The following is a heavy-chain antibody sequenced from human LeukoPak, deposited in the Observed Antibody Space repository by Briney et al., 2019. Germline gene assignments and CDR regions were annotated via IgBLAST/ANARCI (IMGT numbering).Heavy chain of an antibody. Sequence: SETLSLTCTVSGGSISSYYWSWIRQPPGKGLEWIGYIYYSGSTNYNPSLKSRVTISVDTSKNQFSLKLSSVTAADTAVYYCARGSHYYDSSGYKDYWGQGTLVTVSS. D-gene: IGHD3-22*01. V-gene: IGHV4-59*08. CDR1: GGSISSYY. CDR3: ARGSHYYDSSGYKDY. CDR2: IYYSGST. J-gene: IGHJ4*02.